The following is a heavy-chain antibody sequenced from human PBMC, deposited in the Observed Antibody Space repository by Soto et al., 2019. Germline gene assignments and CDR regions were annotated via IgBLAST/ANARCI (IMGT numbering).Heavy chain of an antibody. V-gene: IGHV4-4*07. Sequence: SETLSLTCTVSGGSISSYYWSWIRQPAGKGLEWIGRIYTSGSTNYNPSLKSRVTMSVDTSKNQFSLKLSSVTAADTAVYYCAREAVVVPAAINYYYYYGMDVWGQGTTVT. D-gene: IGHD2-2*01. J-gene: IGHJ6*02. CDR2: IYTSGST. CDR3: AREAVVVPAAINYYYYYGMDV. CDR1: GGSISSYY.